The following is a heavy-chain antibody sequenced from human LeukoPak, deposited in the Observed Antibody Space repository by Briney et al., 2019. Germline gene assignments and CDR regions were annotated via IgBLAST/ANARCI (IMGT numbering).Heavy chain of an antibody. CDR3: ATDPVNY. J-gene: IGHJ4*02. CDR2: IKHDGSAK. V-gene: IGHV3-7*01. CDR1: GFTFSTYW. Sequence: GGSLRLSCAASGFTFSTYWMTWVRQAPGKGLEWVANIKHDGSAKYQVDSVKGRFTISRDNAKNSLYLQMNSLRAEDTAVYYCATDPVNYWGQGTLVTVSS.